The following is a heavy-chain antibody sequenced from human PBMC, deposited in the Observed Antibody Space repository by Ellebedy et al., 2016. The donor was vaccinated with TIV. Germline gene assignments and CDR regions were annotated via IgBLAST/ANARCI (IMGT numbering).Heavy chain of an antibody. CDR3: ARMDHRGSGWYFDY. J-gene: IGHJ4*02. V-gene: IGHV3-7*03. D-gene: IGHD6-19*01. CDR2: IKPDGSEK. CDR1: GFSFSGHW. Sequence: GESLKISCAASGFSFSGHWMSWVRQAPGKGLEWVANIKPDGSEKYYVDSVKGRFTISRDNAKNSLYLQMNSLRAEDTAVYYCARMDHRGSGWYFDYWGQGTLVTVSS.